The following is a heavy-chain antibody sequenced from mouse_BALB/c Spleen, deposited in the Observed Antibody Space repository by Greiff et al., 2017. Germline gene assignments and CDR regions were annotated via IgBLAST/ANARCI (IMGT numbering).Heavy chain of an antibody. D-gene: IGHD2-14*01. J-gene: IGHJ3*01. CDR2: IRNKANGYTT. V-gene: IGHV7-3*02. CDR1: GFTFTDYY. Sequence: DVKLVESGGGLVQPGGSLRLSCATSGFTFTDYYMSWVRQPPGKALEWLGFIRNKANGYTTEYSASVKGRFTISRDNSQSILYLQMNTLRAEDSATYYCASHYRYDVAWFAYWGQGTLVTVSA. CDR3: ASHYRYDVAWFAY.